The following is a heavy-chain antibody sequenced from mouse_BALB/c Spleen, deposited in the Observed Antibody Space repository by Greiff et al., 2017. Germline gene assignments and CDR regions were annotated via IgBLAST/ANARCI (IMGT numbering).Heavy chain of an antibody. CDR2: IYPGGGYT. Sequence: QVQLQQSGAELVGPGPSVKISCKASGYTFTNYWLGWVKQRPGHGLEWIGDIYPGGGYTNYNEKFKGKATLTADTSSSTAYMQLSSLTSEDSAVYFSSIPYGNYNYYAFDYWGQGTSVTVSS. CDR3: SIPYGNYNYYAFDY. V-gene: IGHV1-63*02. D-gene: IGHD2-1*01. J-gene: IGHJ4*01. CDR1: GYTFTNYW.